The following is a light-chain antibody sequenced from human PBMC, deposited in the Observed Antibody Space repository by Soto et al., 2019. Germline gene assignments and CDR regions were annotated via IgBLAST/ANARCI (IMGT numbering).Light chain of an antibody. V-gene: IGKV1-39*01. CDR1: QSISSY. CDR2: AAS. J-gene: IGKJ5*01. Sequence: DIQMTQSPSSLSASVGDRVTITCRASQSISSYLNWYHQKPEKAPKLLIYAASSLQSGVPSRFSGSGSGTDFTLTISRLEPEDFAVYYCQQYVSPPITFGQGTRLEIK. CDR3: QQYVSPPIT.